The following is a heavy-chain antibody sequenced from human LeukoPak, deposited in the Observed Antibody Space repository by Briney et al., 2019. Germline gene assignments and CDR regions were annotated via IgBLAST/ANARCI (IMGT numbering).Heavy chain of an antibody. CDR2: LFYGGST. CDR3: ASGPSYSSSSDYYYYYMDV. D-gene: IGHD6-6*01. J-gene: IGHJ6*03. V-gene: IGHV4-59*11. Sequence: SETLSLTCTVSGGSISSLYWSWIRQPPGKGLEWIGYLFYGGSTNYTPSLKSRVTISVDTSKNQFSLKLSSVTAADTAVYYCASGPSYSSSSDYYYYYMDVWGKGTTVTVSS. CDR1: GGSISSLY.